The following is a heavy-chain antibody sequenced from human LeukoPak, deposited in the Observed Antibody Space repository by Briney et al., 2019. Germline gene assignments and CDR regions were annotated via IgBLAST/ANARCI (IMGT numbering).Heavy chain of an antibody. J-gene: IGHJ4*02. CDR3: ISGGDSSGYYPSYFDY. CDR2: ISGSGGST. CDR1: GFTFSTSA. D-gene: IGHD3-22*01. V-gene: IGHV3-23*01. Sequence: GGSLRLSCVVSGFTFSTSAMSWVRQAPGKGLEWVSAISGSGGSTYYADSVKGRFTISRDNSKNTLYLQMNSLRAEDTAVYYCISGGDSSGYYPSYFDYWGQGTLVTVSS.